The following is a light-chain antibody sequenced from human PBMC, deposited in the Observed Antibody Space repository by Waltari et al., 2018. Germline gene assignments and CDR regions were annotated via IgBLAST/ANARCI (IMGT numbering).Light chain of an antibody. CDR2: TAS. J-gene: IGKJ1*01. V-gene: IGKV1-39*01. CDR3: QQSSSTPPWT. Sequence: DIQMTQSPSSLSASVGDRVTITCRARQTISSSLNGYQQKPGKTPHLLIYTASSLQSGVPSRFSGSGSGTDFTLTISSLQPEDFATYYCQQSSSTPPWTFGQGTKVEIK. CDR1: QTISSS.